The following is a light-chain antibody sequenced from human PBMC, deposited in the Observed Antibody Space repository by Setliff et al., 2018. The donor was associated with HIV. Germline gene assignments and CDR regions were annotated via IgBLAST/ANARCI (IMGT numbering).Light chain of an antibody. V-gene: IGLV2-8*01. CDR2: EVF. CDR3: CSFDVNTYNYV. J-gene: IGLJ1*01. Sequence: QSVLTQPPSASGSPGQSVTISCTGSGSNIGSFNYVCWYQQYPDKSPRLLIYEVFNRPSGVPGRFSGSKSGDTASLTISTLQAEDEADYYCCSFDVNTYNYVGGTGTKV. CDR1: GSNIGSFNY.